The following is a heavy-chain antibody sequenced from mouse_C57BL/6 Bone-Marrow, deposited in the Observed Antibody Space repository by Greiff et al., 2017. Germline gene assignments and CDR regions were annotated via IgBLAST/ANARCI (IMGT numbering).Heavy chain of an antibody. Sequence: VQLQQSVAELVRPGASVKLSCTASGFNIKNYYMHWVKQRPEQGLEWIGRIDPANGNTKYAPKFQGTATITADKSSNTAYLQLSSLPSEDTAIDCCAKRGFAYWGKGTLVTVAA. J-gene: IGHJ3*01. CDR2: IDPANGNT. CDR1: GFNIKNYY. CDR3: AKRGFAY. V-gene: IGHV14-3*01.